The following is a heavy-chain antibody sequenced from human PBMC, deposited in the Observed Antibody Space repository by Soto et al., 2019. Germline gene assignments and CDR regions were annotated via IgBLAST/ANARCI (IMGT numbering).Heavy chain of an antibody. V-gene: IGHV5-51*01. CDR1: GYSFATYW. Sequence: PGESLKISCKGSGYSFATYWIAWVRQNPWMGLELMGIIYPGDSDTRYSPSFQGQVSISADKSINTAYLQWSTLKASDTAIYYCARPPSDTRGRPQFDYWGQGTLVTVSS. J-gene: IGHJ4*02. CDR3: ARPPSDTRGRPQFDY. CDR2: IYPGDSDT.